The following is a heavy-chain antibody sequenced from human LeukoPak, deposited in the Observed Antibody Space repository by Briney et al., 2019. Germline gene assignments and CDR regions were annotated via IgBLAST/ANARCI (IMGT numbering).Heavy chain of an antibody. D-gene: IGHD3-10*01. Sequence: PSETLSLTCAVYGGSFSGYYWSWIRQPPGKGLEWIGEINHSGSTNYNPSLKSRVTISVDTSKNQFSLKLSSVTAADTAVYYCARLVFGTYWYFDLWGRGTLVTVSS. CDR1: GGSFSGYY. CDR3: ARLVFGTYWYFDL. V-gene: IGHV4-34*01. CDR2: INHSGST. J-gene: IGHJ2*01.